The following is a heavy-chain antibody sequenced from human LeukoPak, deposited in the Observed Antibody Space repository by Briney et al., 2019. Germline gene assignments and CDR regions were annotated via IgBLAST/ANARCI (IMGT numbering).Heavy chain of an antibody. CDR2: ISGSGGST. CDR1: GFTFSSYA. D-gene: IGHD3-10*01. J-gene: IGHJ4*02. V-gene: IGHV3-23*01. CDR3: AKDLEGTLYFDY. Sequence: PGGSLRLSCAASGFTFSSYAMSWVRQAPGKGLEWVSAISGSGGSTHYADSVKGRFTISRDNSKNTLYLQMNSLRAEDTAVCYCAKDLEGTLYFDYWGQGTLVTVSS.